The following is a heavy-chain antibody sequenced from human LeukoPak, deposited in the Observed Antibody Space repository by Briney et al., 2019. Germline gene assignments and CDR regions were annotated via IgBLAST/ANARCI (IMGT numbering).Heavy chain of an antibody. CDR1: GFTFSSYA. D-gene: IGHD3-3*01. Sequence: GGSLRLSCAASGFTFSSYAMSWVRQAPGKGLEWVSAISGSGGSTYYADSVKGRFTISRDNSKNTLYLQMNSLRAEDTAVYYCAKGLRGSVYVLRFLEWLFPLDYWGQGTLVTVSS. V-gene: IGHV3-23*01. CDR3: AKGLRGSVYVLRFLEWLFPLDY. J-gene: IGHJ4*02. CDR2: ISGSGGST.